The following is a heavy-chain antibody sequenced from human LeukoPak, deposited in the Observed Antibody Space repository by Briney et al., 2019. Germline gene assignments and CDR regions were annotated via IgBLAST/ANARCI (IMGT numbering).Heavy chain of an antibody. Sequence: SETLSLTCTVSGGSITIYYWSWIRQPAGKGLEWIGRIYTSGSTNYNPSLKSRVTMSVDTSKNQFSLKLISVTAADTAVYYCARGNYCSGGSCYDGAFDYWGQGTLVTVSS. J-gene: IGHJ4*02. CDR2: IYTSGST. V-gene: IGHV4-4*07. CDR3: ARGNYCSGGSCYDGAFDY. D-gene: IGHD2-15*01. CDR1: GGSITIYY.